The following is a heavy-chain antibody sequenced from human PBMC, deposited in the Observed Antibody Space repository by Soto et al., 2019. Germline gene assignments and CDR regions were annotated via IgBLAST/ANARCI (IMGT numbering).Heavy chain of an antibody. J-gene: IGHJ6*02. D-gene: IGHD5-18*01. CDR2: ISASGAYT. Sequence: QVQLVESGGGLVKPGGSLRLSCTGSGFIFSDYMTWIRQAPGKGLEWVSYISASGAYTKYADSVRGRFTISRDNAKNSLWLQINSLRAEDTAVYYCARSSGWRHVVGYKYGLDVWGQGTTVIVSS. V-gene: IGHV3-11*06. CDR1: GFIFSDY. CDR3: ARSSGWRHVVGYKYGLDV.